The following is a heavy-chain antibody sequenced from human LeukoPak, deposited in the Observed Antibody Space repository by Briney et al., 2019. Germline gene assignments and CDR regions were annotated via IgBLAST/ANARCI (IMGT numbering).Heavy chain of an antibody. Sequence: GGSLRLSCAASGFSFSSYWMHWVRQTPGKGLVWVSRNSGGSGTSHADSVKGRFTISRDNAKNTLYLQTNSLRAEDTAVYYCARDAVDTANAVWGQGTTVTVSS. V-gene: IGHV3-74*01. J-gene: IGHJ6*02. CDR2: NSGGSGT. CDR3: ARDAVDTANAV. D-gene: IGHD5-18*01. CDR1: GFSFSSYW.